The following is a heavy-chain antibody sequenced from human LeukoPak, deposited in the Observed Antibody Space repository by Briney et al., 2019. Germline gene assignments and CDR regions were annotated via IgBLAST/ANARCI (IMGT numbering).Heavy chain of an antibody. V-gene: IGHV3-15*01. J-gene: IGHJ3*02. CDR1: GFTVSSSY. CDR3: TTAPTYYYDSSGYHAFDI. Sequence: PGGSLRLSCAASGFTVSSSYMSWVRQAPGKGLEWVGRIKSKTDGGTTDYAAPVKGRFTISRDDSKNTLYLQMNSLKTEDTAVYYCTTAPTYYYDSSGYHAFDIWGQGTMVTVSS. D-gene: IGHD3-22*01. CDR2: IKSKTDGGTT.